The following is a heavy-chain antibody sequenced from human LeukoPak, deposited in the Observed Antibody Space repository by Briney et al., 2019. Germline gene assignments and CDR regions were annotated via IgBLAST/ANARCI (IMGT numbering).Heavy chain of an antibody. V-gene: IGHV1-8*01. Sequence: ASVKVSCKASGYTFTSYDINRVRQATGQGLEWMGYMNPNSDKTEFAQKFQGRVTMTADTSISTAYMELSSLTSEDTAVYYCARELRRDAYWGQGTLVTVSS. CDR1: GYTFTSYD. CDR2: MNPNSDKT. D-gene: IGHD5-24*01. J-gene: IGHJ4*02. CDR3: ARELRRDAY.